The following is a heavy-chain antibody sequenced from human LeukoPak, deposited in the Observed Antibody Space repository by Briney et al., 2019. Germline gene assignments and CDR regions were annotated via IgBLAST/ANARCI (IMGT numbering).Heavy chain of an antibody. J-gene: IGHJ4*02. CDR1: GYTFTSYG. V-gene: IGHV1-18*01. D-gene: IGHD2/OR15-2a*01. CDR2: ISAYNGNT. CDR3: ARDTAEVINSYDDY. Sequence: GASVKVSCKASGYTFTSYGISWVRQAPGQGLEWMGWISAYNGNTHYAQKLQGRVTMTTDTSTSTVYMELRSLRSDDTAVYYCARDTAEVINSYDDYWGQGTLVTVSS.